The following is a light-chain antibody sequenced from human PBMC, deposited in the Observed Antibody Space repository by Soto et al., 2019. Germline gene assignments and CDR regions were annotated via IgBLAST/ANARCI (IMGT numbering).Light chain of an antibody. J-gene: IGKJ5*01. CDR3: HQYNSYPPA. CDR1: QGIRNY. Sequence: DIQITPSPSSLSAYVGARGTITCRASQGIRNYLSWFQQKPGKAPKSLIYAVSSLHSGVPSKFSGSGSGTDFTLTISSLQPEDFGTYYCHQYNSYPPAFGQGTRLEIK. V-gene: IGKV1-16*02. CDR2: AVS.